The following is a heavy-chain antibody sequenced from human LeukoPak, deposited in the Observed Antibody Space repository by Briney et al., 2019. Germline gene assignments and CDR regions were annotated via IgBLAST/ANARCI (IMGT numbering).Heavy chain of an antibody. D-gene: IGHD2-21*01. V-gene: IGHV3-21*01. CDR1: GFTFSSYS. J-gene: IGHJ6*03. CDR3: ARDESVIRYLDV. Sequence: GGSLRLSCAASGFTFSSYSMNWVRQAPGKGLEWVSSISSSSSYIYYADSVKGRFTISRDNAKNSLYLQMNSLRAEDTAVYYCARDESVIRYLDVWGKGTTVTISS. CDR2: ISSSSSYI.